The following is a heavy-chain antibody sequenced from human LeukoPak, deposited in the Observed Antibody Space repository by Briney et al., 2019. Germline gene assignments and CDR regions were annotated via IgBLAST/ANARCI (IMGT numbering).Heavy chain of an antibody. CDR2: MYHSGST. CDR3: ARGYGSFYCAI. Sequence: KPSETLSLTCAVTGYSISTGYFWGWIRQPPGKGLEWIGSMYHSGSTYYNPSLKSRVTISVDTSKNQFSLKLSSVTAAETAVYYCARGYGSFYCAIWGQGTMVTVSS. J-gene: IGHJ3*02. V-gene: IGHV4-38-2*01. CDR1: GYSISTGYF. D-gene: IGHD2-21*01.